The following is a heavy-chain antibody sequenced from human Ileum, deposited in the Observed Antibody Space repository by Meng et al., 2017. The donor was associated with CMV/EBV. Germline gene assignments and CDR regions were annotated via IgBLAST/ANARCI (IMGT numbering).Heavy chain of an antibody. CDR1: GYTFTDYA. CDR2: ISGYNSNT. Sequence: QGQLLQSGAEVKKPGASVKVSCKASGYTFTDYAITWVRQAPGQGLEWMGWISGYNSNTKYAQKFQGRVTMTTDTSTTTVYMELRNLRYDDTAVYYCARDGYYPSRVFDYWGLGTLVTVSS. D-gene: IGHD2-2*03. CDR3: ARDGYYPSRVFDY. V-gene: IGHV1-18*01. J-gene: IGHJ4*01.